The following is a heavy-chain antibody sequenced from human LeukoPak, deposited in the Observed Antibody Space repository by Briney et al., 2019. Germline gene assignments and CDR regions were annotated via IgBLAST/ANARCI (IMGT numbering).Heavy chain of an antibody. V-gene: IGHV3-23*01. J-gene: IGHJ4*02. CDR3: AKVGPHDYGAIVDC. Sequence: TGGSLRLSCAASGFTFSSYAMSWVRQAPGKGLEWVSAISGSGGSTYYADSVKGRFTISRDNSKNTLYLQMNSLRAEDTAVYYCAKVGPHDYGAIVDCWGQGTLVTVSS. CDR2: ISGSGGST. D-gene: IGHD4-17*01. CDR1: GFTFSSYA.